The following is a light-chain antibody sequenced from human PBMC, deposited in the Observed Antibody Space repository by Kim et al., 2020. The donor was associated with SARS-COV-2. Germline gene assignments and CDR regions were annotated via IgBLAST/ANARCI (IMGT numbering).Light chain of an antibody. CDR3: NSRNSRGNHLGVV. V-gene: IGLV3-19*01. J-gene: IGLJ2*01. Sequence: SSELTQDPAVSVALGQTVRITCQGDSLRSYYASWYQQKPGQAPVLVIYGKNNRPSGIPDRFSGSISGNTASLTITGAQAEDEADYYCNSRNSRGNHLGVVFGGGTQLSVL. CDR2: GKN. CDR1: SLRSYY.